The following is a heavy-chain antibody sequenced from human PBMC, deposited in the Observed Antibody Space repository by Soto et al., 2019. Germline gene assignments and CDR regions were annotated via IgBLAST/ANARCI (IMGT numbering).Heavy chain of an antibody. CDR2: IYYSGST. J-gene: IGHJ6*02. D-gene: IGHD5-18*01. CDR3: ASSTRYSYGYDLGYYGMDV. CDR1: GDSISSSSYY. Sequence: PSETLSLTCTVSGDSISSSSYYWGWIRQPPGKGLEWIGSIYYSGSTYYNPSLKSRVTISVDTSKNQFSLKLSSVTAADTAVYYCASSTRYSYGYDLGYYGMDVWGQGTTVTVSS. V-gene: IGHV4-39*01.